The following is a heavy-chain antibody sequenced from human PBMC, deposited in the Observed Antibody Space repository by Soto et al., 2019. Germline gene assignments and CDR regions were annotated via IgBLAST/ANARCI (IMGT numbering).Heavy chain of an antibody. CDR3: ARGHFGVTMDV. CDR1: EFTFSSYS. Sequence: EVQLLESGGGLLQPGGSLSLSGEASEFTFSSYSMIWVRQAPGKGLEWVSGVNGGGDITYYAESVKGRFTISRDNSKNTLYLQMNSLRAEDTAVFYCARGHFGVTMDVWGQGTTVTVSS. CDR2: VNGGGDIT. D-gene: IGHD3-3*01. J-gene: IGHJ6*02. V-gene: IGHV3-23*01.